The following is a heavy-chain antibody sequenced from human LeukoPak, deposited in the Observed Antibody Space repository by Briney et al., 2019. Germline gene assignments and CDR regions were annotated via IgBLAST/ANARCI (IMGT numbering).Heavy chain of an antibody. CDR2: ISSSGSTM. Sequence: PGGSLRLSCAASGFTFSSYEMNWVRQAPGKGLEWVSYISSSGSTMYYADSVKGRFTISRDNAKNSLYLQMNSLRAEDTAVYYCARAHPPPDYYGDYCYDYWGQGTLVTVSS. D-gene: IGHD4-17*01. V-gene: IGHV3-48*03. CDR1: GFTFSSYE. CDR3: ARAHPPPDYYGDYCYDY. J-gene: IGHJ4*02.